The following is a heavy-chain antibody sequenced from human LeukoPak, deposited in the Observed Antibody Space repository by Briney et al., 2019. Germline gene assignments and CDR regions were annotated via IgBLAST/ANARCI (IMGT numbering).Heavy chain of an antibody. D-gene: IGHD4-17*01. V-gene: IGHV3-53*01. CDR2: IYSGGST. CDR3: AKVRSVTTFYYYYYYGMDV. Sequence: GGSLRLSCAASGFTVSSNYMSWVRQAPGKGLEWVSVIYSGGSTYYADSVKGRFTISRDNSKNTLYLQMNSLRAEDTAVYYCAKVRSVTTFYYYYYYGMDVWGQGTTVTVSS. CDR1: GFTVSSNY. J-gene: IGHJ6*02.